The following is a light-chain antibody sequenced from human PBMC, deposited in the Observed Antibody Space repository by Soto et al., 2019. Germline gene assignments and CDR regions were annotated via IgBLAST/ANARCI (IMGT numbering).Light chain of an antibody. V-gene: IGKV3-20*01. Sequence: ESVLTQSPGNLSLSPGERATLSCRASQSVSSSFLAWYQLKPGQAPRLLIYGASSRAPGIPDRFSGSGSGTDFTLTISRLEAEDFALYYCQQYDSSPWTFGQGTNVEIK. CDR3: QQYDSSPWT. CDR1: QSVSSSF. CDR2: GAS. J-gene: IGKJ1*01.